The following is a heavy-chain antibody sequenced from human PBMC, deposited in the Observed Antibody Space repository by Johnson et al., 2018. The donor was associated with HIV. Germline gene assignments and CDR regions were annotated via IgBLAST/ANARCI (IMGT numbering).Heavy chain of an antibody. CDR3: AIIWNHTFDI. V-gene: IGHV3-66*01. Sequence: VQLVESGGTLIQPGRSLRLSCAASGFTFSSNYMSWVRQAPGKGLEWVSVIYSGGSTYYADSVNGRFTISRDNSKNTLYLQMNSLIAEDTAVYYCAIIWNHTFDIWGQGTMVTVSS. CDR1: GFTFSSNY. CDR2: IYSGGST. D-gene: IGHD1-14*01. J-gene: IGHJ3*02.